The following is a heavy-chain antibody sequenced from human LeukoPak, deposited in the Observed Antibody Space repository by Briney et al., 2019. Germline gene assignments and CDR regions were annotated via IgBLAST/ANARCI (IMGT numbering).Heavy chain of an antibody. V-gene: IGHV5-51*01. CDR2: IYPGDSDT. CDR3: ARRDYDILTGAYYFDY. D-gene: IGHD3-9*01. CDR1: GYSFTSYW. J-gene: IGHJ4*02. Sequence: GESLKISCKGSGYSFTSYWIGWVRQIPGKGLEWMGIIYPGDSDTRYSPSFQGQVTISADKSISTAYLQWSSLKASDTAMYYCARRDYDILTGAYYFDYWGQGTLVTVSS.